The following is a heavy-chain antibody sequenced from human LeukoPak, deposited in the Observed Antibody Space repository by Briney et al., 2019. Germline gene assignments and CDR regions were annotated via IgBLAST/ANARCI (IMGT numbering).Heavy chain of an antibody. Sequence: PGGSLRLSCTASGFTFGNHAMSWVRQAPGKGLEWVGFIRNKAYGDIPDYAASVQGRFTITRDDSESIAYLQMNSLKTEDTGVYYCTRVNYYDSSSFYYGYFDYWGQGTLVTVSS. CDR3: TRVNYYDSSSFYYGYFDY. J-gene: IGHJ4*02. D-gene: IGHD3-22*01. CDR1: GFTFGNHA. V-gene: IGHV3-49*04. CDR2: IRNKAYGDIP.